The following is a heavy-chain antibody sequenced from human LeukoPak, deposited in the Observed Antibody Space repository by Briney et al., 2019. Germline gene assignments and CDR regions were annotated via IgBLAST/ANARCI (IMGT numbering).Heavy chain of an antibody. CDR2: IYYSGST. CDR1: GGSISSSSYY. D-gene: IGHD6-6*01. J-gene: IGHJ4*02. CDR3: ARRSSIAARPPHY. Sequence: SETLSLTCTVSGGSISSSSYYWGWIRQPPGKGLEWIGSIYYSGSTYYNPSLTSRVTISVDTSKNQFSLKLSSVTAADTAVYYCARRSSIAARPPHYWGQGTLVTVSS. V-gene: IGHV4-39*01.